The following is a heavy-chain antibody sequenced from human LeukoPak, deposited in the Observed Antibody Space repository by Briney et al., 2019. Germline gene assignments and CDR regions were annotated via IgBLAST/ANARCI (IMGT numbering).Heavy chain of an antibody. J-gene: IGHJ3*02. CDR2: ISSSSSYI. CDR3: ARDSGRSGYAFDI. V-gene: IGHV3-21*01. Sequence: GGSLRLSCAASGFTFSSYSMNWVRQAPGKGLEWVSSISSSSSYIYYADSVKGRFTISRDNAKNSLYLQMNSLRAEDTAVYYCARDSGRSGYAFDIWGQGTMVTVSS. D-gene: IGHD3-22*01. CDR1: GFTFSSYS.